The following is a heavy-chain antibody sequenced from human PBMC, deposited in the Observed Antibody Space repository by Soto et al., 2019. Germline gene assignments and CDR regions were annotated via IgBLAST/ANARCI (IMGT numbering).Heavy chain of an antibody. Sequence: SVKVSCKASGGTFSSYAISWVRQAPGQGLEWMGGIIPIFGTANYAQKFQGRVTITADESTSTAYMELSSLRSEDTAVYYCARSLPRAYYYDSSGRPSYYYYYGMDVRGQGTTVTAP. D-gene: IGHD3-22*01. V-gene: IGHV1-69*13. CDR2: IIPIFGTA. CDR3: ARSLPRAYYYDSSGRPSYYYYYGMDV. CDR1: GGTFSSYA. J-gene: IGHJ6*02.